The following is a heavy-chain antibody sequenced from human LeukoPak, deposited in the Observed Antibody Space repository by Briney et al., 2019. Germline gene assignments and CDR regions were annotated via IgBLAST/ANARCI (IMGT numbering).Heavy chain of an antibody. CDR1: GGSIGSFY. CDR2: IYYTGTT. Sequence: SETLSLTCTVSGGSIGSFYWSWIRQPPGKGLEWIGYIYYTGTTTYNPSLKSRVTISVDTSKNQFSLKLTSVTAADTAVYYCARLYLPATRFDYWGQGTLVTVSS. V-gene: IGHV4-59*08. J-gene: IGHJ4*02. CDR3: ARLYLPATRFDY. D-gene: IGHD5-24*01.